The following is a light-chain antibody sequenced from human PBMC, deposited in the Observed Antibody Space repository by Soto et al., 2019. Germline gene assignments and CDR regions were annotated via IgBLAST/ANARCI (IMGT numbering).Light chain of an antibody. J-gene: IGKJ1*01. Sequence: DVVMNQSPLSLPVTLGQPASISCRSSQSVVYSDGNAYLSWFHQRPGQSPRRLIYQVSKRDSGVPDRFSGSGSGTDFTMKITRVEAEDVGVYYCMQGTPWPPTFGRGNKVEIK. V-gene: IGKV2-30*01. CDR2: QVS. CDR1: QSVVYSDGNAY. CDR3: MQGTPWPPT.